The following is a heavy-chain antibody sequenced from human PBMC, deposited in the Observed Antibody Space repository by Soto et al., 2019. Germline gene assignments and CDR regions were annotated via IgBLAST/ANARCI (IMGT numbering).Heavy chain of an antibody. Sequence: EVQLVESGGGLVQPGGSLRLSCVDSGFTFSSYWMSWVRQAPVKGLEWVGNIKQDGIEENYVDSVKGRFTISRDNAKNSIYLQMNSLRAEDTAVYYCARIAASGRGWDVWGQGTTVVVSS. J-gene: IGHJ6*02. V-gene: IGHV3-7*01. CDR3: ARIAASGRGWDV. CDR2: IKQDGIEE. D-gene: IGHD6-13*01. CDR1: GFTFSSYW.